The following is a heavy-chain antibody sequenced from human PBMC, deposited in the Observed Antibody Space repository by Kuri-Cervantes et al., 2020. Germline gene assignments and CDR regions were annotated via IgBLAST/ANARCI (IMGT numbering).Heavy chain of an antibody. Sequence: ASVKVSCKASGYTFTSYAMHWVRQAPGQRLEWMGWSNAGNGNTKYSQEFQGRVTITTDTSTSTAYMELRSLRSDDTAVYYCARDGYNLEGVDYWGQGTLVTVSS. CDR2: SNAGNGNT. D-gene: IGHD5-24*01. V-gene: IGHV1-3*02. J-gene: IGHJ4*02. CDR3: ARDGYNLEGVDY. CDR1: GYTFTSYA.